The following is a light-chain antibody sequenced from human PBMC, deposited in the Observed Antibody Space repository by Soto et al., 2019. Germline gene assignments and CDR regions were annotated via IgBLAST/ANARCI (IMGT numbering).Light chain of an antibody. V-gene: IGLV2-14*01. J-gene: IGLJ1*01. CDR3: SSYTSSSTPCV. Sequence: QSVLTQPASVSGSPGQSITISCTGTSGDVGGYNFVSWYQQYPGKAPKLMIHDVTARPSGVSIRFSGSKSGTTASLTISGLQAEDEADYYCSSYTSSSTPCVFGTGTKVTVL. CDR2: DVT. CDR1: SGDVGGYNF.